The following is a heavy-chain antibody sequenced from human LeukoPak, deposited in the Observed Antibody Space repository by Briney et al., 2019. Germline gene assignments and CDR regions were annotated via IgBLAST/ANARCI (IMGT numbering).Heavy chain of an antibody. D-gene: IGHD2-15*01. Sequence: GGSLRLSCATSGFTFSSYEMNWVRQAPGKGLEWVSYISSSGRTVYYGDSVKGRFTISRDNAKNSLDLQMNSLRAEDTAVYYCVRDQKPYRTGGSCYYYWGQGTLVTVSS. J-gene: IGHJ4*02. CDR1: GFTFSSYE. CDR3: VRDQKPYRTGGSCYYY. CDR2: ISSSGRTV. V-gene: IGHV3-48*03.